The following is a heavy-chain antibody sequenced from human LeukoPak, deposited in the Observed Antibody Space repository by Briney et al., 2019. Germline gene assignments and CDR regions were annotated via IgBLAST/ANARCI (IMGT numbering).Heavy chain of an antibody. J-gene: IGHJ3*02. D-gene: IGHD5-24*01. CDR2: ISWNSGNI. V-gene: IGHV3-9*03. CDR1: GFTVSSNY. CDR3: AKEDGAFDI. Sequence: HTGGSLRLSCAASGFTVSSNYMSWVRQAPGKGLEWVSGISWNSGNIDYAGSVKGRFTISRDNTNNSLYLHMNSLRTEDMALYYCAKEDGAFDIWGQGTMVTVS.